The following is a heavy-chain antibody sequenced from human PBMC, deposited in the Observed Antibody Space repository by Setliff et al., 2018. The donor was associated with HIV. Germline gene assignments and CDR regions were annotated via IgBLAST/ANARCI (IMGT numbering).Heavy chain of an antibody. J-gene: IGHJ4*02. CDR3: ARGQFIPAAERDAYFDY. V-gene: IGHV1-69*10. D-gene: IGHD6-13*01. Sequence: SVKVSCKGSGGTFSSYAISWVRQAPGQGLEWMGGIIPILGIANYAQKFQGRVTITTDGFTTTAYMELSSLTSEDTAVYYCARGQFIPAAERDAYFDYWGQGTLVTVSS. CDR2: IIPILGIA. CDR1: GGTFSSYA.